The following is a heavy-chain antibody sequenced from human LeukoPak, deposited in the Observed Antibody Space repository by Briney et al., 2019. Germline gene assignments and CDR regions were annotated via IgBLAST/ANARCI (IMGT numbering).Heavy chain of an antibody. Sequence: ASVTVSCKTSGYTFIIHDITWVRQAPGQGLEWMGWISAYNGITNYAQKLQGRVTMTTDTLTSTAYMELRSLRSDDTAVYYCARAQYSTGWYDYWGQGTLVTVSS. J-gene: IGHJ4*02. V-gene: IGHV1-18*01. CDR1: GYTFIIHD. CDR2: ISAYNGIT. D-gene: IGHD6-19*01. CDR3: ARAQYSTGWYDY.